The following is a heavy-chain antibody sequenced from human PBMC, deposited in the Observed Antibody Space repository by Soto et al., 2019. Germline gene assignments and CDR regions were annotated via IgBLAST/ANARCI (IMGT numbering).Heavy chain of an antibody. J-gene: IGHJ6*02. Sequence: PSETLSLTCPVSGDSISSSSYYWGWIRQPPGKGLEWIGSIHYSGTTNYNPSLKSRATISVDTSKNEFSLKLSSVTAADTAVYYCASARGARRKGLRFYYYYNLDVWGQGTTVTVSS. CDR2: IHYSGTT. D-gene: IGHD3-16*01. V-gene: IGHV4-39*07. CDR3: ASARGARRKGLRFYYYYNLDV. CDR1: GDSISSSSYY.